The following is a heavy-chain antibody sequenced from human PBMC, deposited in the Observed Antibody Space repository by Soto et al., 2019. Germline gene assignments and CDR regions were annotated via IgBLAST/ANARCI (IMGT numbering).Heavy chain of an antibody. D-gene: IGHD3-22*01. CDR2: IYHSGST. J-gene: IGHJ4*02. Sequence: SETLSLTCAVSGGSISSSNWWSWVRQPPGKGLEWIGEIYHSGSTNYNPSLKSRVTISVDKSKNQFSLKLSSVTAADTAVYYCAREGSSSGPDYEYWGQGTLVTAS. CDR3: AREGSSSGPDYEY. V-gene: IGHV4-4*02. CDR1: GGSISSSNW.